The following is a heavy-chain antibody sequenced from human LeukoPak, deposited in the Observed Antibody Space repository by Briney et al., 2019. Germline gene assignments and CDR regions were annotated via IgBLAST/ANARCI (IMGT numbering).Heavy chain of an antibody. Sequence: PGGSLRLSCTASGFTFGDYAMSWFRQAPGKGLEWVGFIRSKAYGGTTEYAASVKGRFTISRDDSKSIAYLQMNSLKTEDTAVYYCTRVKFGGCHSHSGSAGFDPWGQGTLVTVSS. V-gene: IGHV3-49*03. CDR3: TRVKFGGCHSHSGSAGFDP. CDR2: IRSKAYGGTT. D-gene: IGHD3-10*01. J-gene: IGHJ5*02. CDR1: GFTFGDYA.